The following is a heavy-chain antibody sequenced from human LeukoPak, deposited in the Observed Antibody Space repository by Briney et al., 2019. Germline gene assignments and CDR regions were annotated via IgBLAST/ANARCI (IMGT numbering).Heavy chain of an antibody. CDR2: VYNSDYT. D-gene: IGHD6-19*01. V-gene: IGHV4-4*08. J-gene: IGHJ4*02. CDR3: ARNLGGGGSYLFDY. CDR1: GGSISGYY. Sequence: SETLSLTCSVSGGSISGYYWSWIRQPPGKGLEWIGYVYNSDYTKYNPSLKGRVSISLDTSKNQFSLQLTSVTAADTAVYSCARNLGGGGSYLFDYWGQGTLVTVSS.